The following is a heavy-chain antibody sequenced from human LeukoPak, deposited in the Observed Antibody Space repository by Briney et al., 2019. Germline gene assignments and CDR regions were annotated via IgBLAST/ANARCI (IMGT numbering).Heavy chain of an antibody. CDR1: GYTFSNYY. D-gene: IGHD2-15*01. Sequence: ASVKVSCKASGYTFSNYYIHWVRQAPGQGLEWMGIIGGSTNYAQKFQGRVTMTRDTSTSTVYMELSSLRSEDTAVYYCARDFSSGADYWGQGTLVTVSS. CDR2: IGGST. V-gene: IGHV1-46*01. J-gene: IGHJ4*02. CDR3: ARDFSSGADY.